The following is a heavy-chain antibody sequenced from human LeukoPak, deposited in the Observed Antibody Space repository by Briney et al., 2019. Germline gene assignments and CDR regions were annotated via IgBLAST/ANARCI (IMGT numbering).Heavy chain of an antibody. Sequence: GGALRLSCAASGFTLSSYWMSWVRQAPGEGLEGVANIKQDGSENYYVDSVKGRFNISRDNAKNSLYLQMNSLSAENTAVYYCARARYYYYYMDVWGKGTTVTISS. V-gene: IGHV3-7*04. J-gene: IGHJ6*03. CDR3: ARARYYYYYMDV. CDR2: IKQDGSEN. CDR1: GFTLSSYW.